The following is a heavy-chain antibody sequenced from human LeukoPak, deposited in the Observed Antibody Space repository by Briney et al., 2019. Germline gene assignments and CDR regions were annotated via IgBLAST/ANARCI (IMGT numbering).Heavy chain of an antibody. J-gene: IGHJ4*02. CDR1: GFTFSSYS. Sequence: PGGSLRLSCAASGFTFSSYSMNWVRQAPGKGLEWVSYLSSSSNNTNYADSVKGRFTISRDNAKNSLYLQMNSLRGEDTAVYYCSRLGSIAAAGTPDYWGQGTLVTVSS. V-gene: IGHV3-48*04. CDR2: LSSSSNNT. D-gene: IGHD6-13*01. CDR3: SRLGSIAAAGTPDY.